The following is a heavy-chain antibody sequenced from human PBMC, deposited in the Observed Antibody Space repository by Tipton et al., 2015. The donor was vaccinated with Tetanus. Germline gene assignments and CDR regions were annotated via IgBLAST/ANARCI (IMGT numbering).Heavy chain of an antibody. CDR1: GFTFSSYA. Sequence: SLRLSCAASGFTFSSYAMSWVRQAPGKGLEWVSAITHSGGSTYYADSVKGRFIVSRDNSKNTLYLQMTSLRTDDTAVYYCAKMFGSGTWNNLVDYWGQGNLVTVSS. CDR2: ITHSGGST. J-gene: IGHJ4*01. D-gene: IGHD3-10*01. V-gene: IGHV3-23*01. CDR3: AKMFGSGTWNNLVDY.